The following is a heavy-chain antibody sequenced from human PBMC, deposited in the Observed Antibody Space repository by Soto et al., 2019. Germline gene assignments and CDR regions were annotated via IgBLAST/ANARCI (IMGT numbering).Heavy chain of an antibody. V-gene: IGHV1-8*01. D-gene: IGHD2-15*01. J-gene: IGHJ6*03. Sequence: GASVKVSCKASGYTFTSYDSNWVRQATGQGLEWMGWMNPNSGNTGYAQKFQGRVTMTRNTSISTAYMELSSLRSEDTAVYYCARAALGSNYYYYMDVWGKGTTVTVSS. CDR1: GYTFTSYD. CDR2: MNPNSGNT. CDR3: ARAALGSNYYYYMDV.